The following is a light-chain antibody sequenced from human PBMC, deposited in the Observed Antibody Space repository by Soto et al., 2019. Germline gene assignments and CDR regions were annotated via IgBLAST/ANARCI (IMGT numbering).Light chain of an antibody. J-gene: IGLJ2*01. CDR3: CSYAGSSTHEV. CDR2: EVS. CDR1: SSDIGSYNL. Sequence: QSALTQPASVSGSPGQSITISCTGTSSDIGSYNLVSWYQQHPGKAPKLMIYEVSKRPSGVSNRFSGSKSGNTASLTISGLQAEDEADSYCCSYAGSSTHEVFGGGTEVTVL. V-gene: IGLV2-23*02.